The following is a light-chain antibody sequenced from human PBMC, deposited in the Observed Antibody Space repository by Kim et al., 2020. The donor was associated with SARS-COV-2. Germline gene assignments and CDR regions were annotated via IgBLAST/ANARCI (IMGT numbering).Light chain of an antibody. V-gene: IGKV2-28*01. J-gene: IGKJ3*01. Sequence: EIVMTQSPLSLPVTPGEPASISCRSSQSLLHSNGYNYLDWYLQKPGQSPQLLIYLGSNRASGVPDRFSGSGSGTDFTLTISRVEAEDVGVYYCMQTLQTPLTFGPGTKVDIK. CDR2: LGS. CDR1: QSLLHSNGYNY. CDR3: MQTLQTPLT.